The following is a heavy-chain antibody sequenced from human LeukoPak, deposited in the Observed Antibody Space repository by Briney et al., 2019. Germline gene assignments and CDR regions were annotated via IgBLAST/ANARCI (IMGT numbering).Heavy chain of an antibody. Sequence: GGSLRLSCAASGFTFSSYGMHWVRQAPGKGLEWVAVIWYDGSNKYYADSVKGRFTISRDNSKNTLYLQMDSLRAEDTAVYYCAKDQDYYDTSGYYYVGDFQHWGQGTLVTVSS. V-gene: IGHV3-33*06. D-gene: IGHD3-22*01. CDR2: IWYDGSNK. CDR3: AKDQDYYDTSGYYYVGDFQH. J-gene: IGHJ1*01. CDR1: GFTFSSYG.